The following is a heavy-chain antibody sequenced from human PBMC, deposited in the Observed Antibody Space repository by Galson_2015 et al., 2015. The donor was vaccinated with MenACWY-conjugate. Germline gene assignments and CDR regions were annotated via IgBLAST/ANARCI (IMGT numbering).Heavy chain of an antibody. D-gene: IGHD3-22*01. V-gene: IGHV3-48*03. J-gene: IGHJ1*01. CDR3: ARGVDDSSGYYFP. CDR2: ISSSGNTI. Sequence: SLRLSCAASGFTFSSYEMNWVRQAPGKGLEWVSYISSSGNTIYYADSVKGRFTISRDNAKNSLYLQMNSLRAEDTAVYYCARGVDDSSGYYFPWGQGTLVTVSS. CDR1: GFTFSSYE.